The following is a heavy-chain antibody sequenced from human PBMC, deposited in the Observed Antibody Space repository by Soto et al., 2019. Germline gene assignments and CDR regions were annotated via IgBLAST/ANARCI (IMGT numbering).Heavy chain of an antibody. J-gene: IGHJ3*02. CDR1: GYTFTSYG. V-gene: IGHV1-18*01. CDR3: ARASDYYDSSGQTLAFDI. D-gene: IGHD3-22*01. Sequence: QVQLVQSGAEVKKPGASVKVSCKASGYTFTSYGISWVRQAPGQGLEWMGWISAYNGNTNYAQKLQGRVTMTTDTSTSTAYMELRSLRSDDTAVYYYARASDYYDSSGQTLAFDIWGQGTMVTVSS. CDR2: ISAYNGNT.